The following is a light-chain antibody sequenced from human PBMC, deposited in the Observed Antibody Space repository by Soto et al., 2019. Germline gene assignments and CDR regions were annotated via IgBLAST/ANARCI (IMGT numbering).Light chain of an antibody. Sequence: EIVLTQSPGTLSLSPGERATLSCRASHSVSSSYLAWYQQKPGQAPRLLIYGASSRATVIPDRFSGSWSGTDFTLTISRLEPEDFAVYYCQQYGSSPSWTFGQGTKVDIK. CDR2: GAS. CDR1: HSVSSSY. V-gene: IGKV3-20*01. J-gene: IGKJ1*01. CDR3: QQYGSSPSWT.